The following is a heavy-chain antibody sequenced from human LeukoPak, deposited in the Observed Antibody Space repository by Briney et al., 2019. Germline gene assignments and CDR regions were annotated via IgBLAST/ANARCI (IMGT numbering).Heavy chain of an antibody. CDR2: IYYGGST. J-gene: IGHJ4*02. CDR1: GYSISSSNW. V-gene: IGHV4-28*03. D-gene: IGHD2-2*01. Sequence: PSDTLSLTCAVSGYSISSSNWWGWIRQPPGKGLEWIGYIYYGGSTYYNPSLKSRVTMSVDTSKNQASLKLSSVTAADTAVYYCARGVDPAAYDYWGQGTLVTVSS. CDR3: ARGVDPAAYDY.